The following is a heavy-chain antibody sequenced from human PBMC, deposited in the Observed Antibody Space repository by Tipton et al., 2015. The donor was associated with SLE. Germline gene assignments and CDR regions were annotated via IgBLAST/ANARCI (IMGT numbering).Heavy chain of an antibody. V-gene: IGHV4-59*01. CDR2: IYYSGST. CDR1: DGSMTSYY. Sequence: TLSLTCTVSDGSMTSYYWSWVRQPPGKGLEWIGHIYYSGSTDYNPSLKSRVSISVDRAKSQFSLDLNSVTAADTAADYCAIYKPRYHVFDIWGQGTWVTVSS. J-gene: IGHJ3*02. CDR3: AIYKPRYHVFDI. D-gene: IGHD1-1*01.